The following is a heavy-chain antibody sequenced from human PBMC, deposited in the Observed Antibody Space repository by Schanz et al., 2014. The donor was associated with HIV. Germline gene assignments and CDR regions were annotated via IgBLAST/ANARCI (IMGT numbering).Heavy chain of an antibody. D-gene: IGHD2-21*01. CDR3: TREGNYYGGSVPGH. V-gene: IGHV3-30-3*01. Sequence: QVQVVESGGGVVQPGRSLRLSCAGSGFTFSSYAMHWVRQAPGKGLEWVAFISYDGSSHYSADSVKGRITISRDNSKKTLYLQMNSLRAEDTALYYCTREGNYYGGSVPGHWGQGALVSVSS. J-gene: IGHJ4*02. CDR2: ISYDGSSH. CDR1: GFTFSSYA.